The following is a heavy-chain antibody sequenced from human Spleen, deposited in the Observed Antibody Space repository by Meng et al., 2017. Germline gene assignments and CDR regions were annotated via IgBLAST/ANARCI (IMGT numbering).Heavy chain of an antibody. CDR1: GGSFNEYF. J-gene: IGHJ4*02. D-gene: IGHD4-11*01. Sequence: QVQLQQWGAGLVKSSETLSLTCAVYGGSFNEYFWSWIRQSPGKGLEWIGEIRQSGTTNYNPSLKSRVTISVDTSQNNLSLKLSSVTAADSAVYYCARGPTTMAHDFDYWGQGTLVTVFS. CDR2: IRQSGTT. V-gene: IGHV4-34*01. CDR3: ARGPTTMAHDFDY.